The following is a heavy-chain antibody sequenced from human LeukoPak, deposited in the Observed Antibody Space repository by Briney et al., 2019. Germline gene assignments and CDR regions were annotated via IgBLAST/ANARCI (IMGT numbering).Heavy chain of an antibody. J-gene: IGHJ4*02. CDR3: ARGVARSREYYFDY. CDR2: IYTSGST. CDR1: GGSISSYY. V-gene: IGHV4-4*07. Sequence: PSETLSLTCTVSGGSISSYYWSWIRQPAGKGLEWIGRIYTSGSTNYNPSLKSRVTMSVDTSKNQFSLKLSSVTAADTAVYYCARGVARSREYYFDYWGQGTLVTVSS. D-gene: IGHD2-15*01.